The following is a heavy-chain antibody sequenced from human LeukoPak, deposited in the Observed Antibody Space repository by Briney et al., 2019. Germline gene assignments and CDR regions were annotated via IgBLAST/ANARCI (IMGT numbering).Heavy chain of an antibody. CDR2: IYTSGST. Sequence: LETLSLTCTVSGGSISNYYWSWIRQPAGKGLEWIGRIYTSGSTNYNPSLKSRVTMSVDTSKNQLSLKLSSGTAADTAVYYCARDLYYDSSTDAFDIWGQGTMVTVSS. J-gene: IGHJ3*02. D-gene: IGHD3-22*01. CDR3: ARDLYYDSSTDAFDI. CDR1: GGSISNYY. V-gene: IGHV4-4*07.